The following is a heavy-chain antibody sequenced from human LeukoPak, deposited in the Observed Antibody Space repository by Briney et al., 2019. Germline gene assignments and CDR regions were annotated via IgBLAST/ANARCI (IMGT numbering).Heavy chain of an antibody. J-gene: IGHJ4*02. V-gene: IGHV3-21*01. Sequence: GGSLRLSCAASGFTFSSYSMNWVRQAPGKGLEWVSSISSSSSYIYYADSVKGRFTISRENAKNSLYLQMNSLRAEDTAVYYCARATYCSGGSCYSDWGQGTLVTVSS. CDR3: ARATYCSGGSCYSD. CDR2: ISSSSSYI. CDR1: GFTFSSYS. D-gene: IGHD2-15*01.